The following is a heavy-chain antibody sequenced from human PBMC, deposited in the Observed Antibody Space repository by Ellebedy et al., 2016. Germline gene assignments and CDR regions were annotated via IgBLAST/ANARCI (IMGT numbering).Heavy chain of an antibody. J-gene: IGHJ3*02. Sequence: GESLKISCAASGFTFSSYWMHWVRQAPGKGLVWVSRINSDGSSTSYADSVKGRFTISRDNAKNTLYLQMNSLRAEDTAVYYCARVGMIHDAFDIWGQGTMVTVSS. V-gene: IGHV3-74*01. D-gene: IGHD1-26*01. CDR2: INSDGSST. CDR3: ARVGMIHDAFDI. CDR1: GFTFSSYW.